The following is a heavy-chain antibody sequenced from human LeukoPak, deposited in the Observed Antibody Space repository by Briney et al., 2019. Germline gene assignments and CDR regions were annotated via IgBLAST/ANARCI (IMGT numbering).Heavy chain of an antibody. CDR2: IGGSGTRT. J-gene: IGHJ4*02. CDR3: AKYRGFGDSYDS. V-gene: IGHV3-23*01. Sequence: PGGSLRLSCAASGFAFSRNDMSWVRQAPGKGLEWVSSIGGSGTRTYYADSVEGRFTISRDTSKNTLYLQMNSLRAEDAAVYYCAKYRGFGDSYDSWGQGTLVTVSS. D-gene: IGHD3-10*01. CDR1: GFAFSRND.